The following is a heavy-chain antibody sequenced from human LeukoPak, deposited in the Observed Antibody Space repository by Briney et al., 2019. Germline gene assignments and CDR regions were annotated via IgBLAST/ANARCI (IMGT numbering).Heavy chain of an antibody. D-gene: IGHD6-6*01. J-gene: IGHJ5*02. Sequence: GGSLRLSCAASGFSFGTYGMSWVRQVPGKGLEWVSGINWNGASTVYADSVKGRFTISRDNAKNSLYLQMSSLRVEDTAVYYCARGREGIAARWWVEETRWHFLDPWGQGTLVTVSS. CDR3: ARGREGIAARWWVEETRWHFLDP. CDR1: GFSFGTYG. CDR2: INWNGAST. V-gene: IGHV3-20*04.